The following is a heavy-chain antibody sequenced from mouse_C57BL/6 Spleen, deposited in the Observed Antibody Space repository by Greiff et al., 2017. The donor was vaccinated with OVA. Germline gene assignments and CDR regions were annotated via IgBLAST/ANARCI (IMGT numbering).Heavy chain of an antibody. CDR2: IYPGDGDT. J-gene: IGHJ1*03. Sequence: QVQLQQSGPELVKPGASVKISCKASGSAFSSSWVNWVKQRPGKGLEWIGRIYPGDGDTNYTGKFTGQATLTADKSSSTAYMQLSSLTSEDSAVYFCARYDYDGYFDVWGTGTTVTVSS. D-gene: IGHD2-4*01. CDR1: GSAFSSSW. V-gene: IGHV1-82*01. CDR3: ARYDYDGYFDV.